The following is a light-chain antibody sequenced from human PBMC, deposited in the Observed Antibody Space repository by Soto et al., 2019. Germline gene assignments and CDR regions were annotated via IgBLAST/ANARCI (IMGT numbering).Light chain of an antibody. CDR3: QQYNNWPTWT. J-gene: IGKJ1*01. CDR2: WAS. Sequence: DIVMTQSPDSLAVSLGERATINCKSSQSVLYSSNNKNYLAWYQQKPGQPPKLXXYWASTRESGVPDRFSGSGSGTDLTLTISSLQAEDSAVYFCQQYNNWPTWTFGQGTKVDIK. CDR1: QSVLYSSNNKNY. V-gene: IGKV4-1*01.